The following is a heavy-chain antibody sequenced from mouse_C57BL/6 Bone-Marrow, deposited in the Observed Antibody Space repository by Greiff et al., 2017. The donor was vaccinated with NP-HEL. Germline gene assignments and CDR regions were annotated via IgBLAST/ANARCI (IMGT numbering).Heavy chain of an antibody. Sequence: EVKVEESGGGLVKPGGSLKLSCAASGFTFSDYGMHWVRQAPEKGLEWVAYISSGSSTIYYADTVKGRFTISRDNAKNTLFLQMTSLRSEDTAMYYCASSITTVVAPFDYWGQGTTLTVSS. J-gene: IGHJ2*01. CDR2: ISSGSSTI. CDR1: GFTFSDYG. CDR3: ASSITTVVAPFDY. V-gene: IGHV5-17*01. D-gene: IGHD1-1*01.